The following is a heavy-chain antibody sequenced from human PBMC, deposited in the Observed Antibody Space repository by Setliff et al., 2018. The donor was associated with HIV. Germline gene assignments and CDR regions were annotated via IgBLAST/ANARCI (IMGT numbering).Heavy chain of an antibody. V-gene: IGHV3-7*03. Sequence: GGSLRLSCLGSGFTFGDSWMTWFRQAPGKGLEWVANVNQDETETYFADSVKGRFSISRNNSKNLLYLEMDSLRAEDTAVYYCAKEDATIAVVIGCLDYWGQGTLVTVSS. CDR1: GFTFGDSW. CDR2: VNQDETET. CDR3: AKEDATIAVVIGCLDY. D-gene: IGHD3-22*01. J-gene: IGHJ4*02.